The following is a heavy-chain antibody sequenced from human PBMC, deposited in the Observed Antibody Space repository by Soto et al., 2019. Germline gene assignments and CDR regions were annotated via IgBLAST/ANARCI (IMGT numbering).Heavy chain of an antibody. CDR2: IKPDVSEK. CDR3: ARVPAHDSSGLNGYFDY. J-gene: IGHJ4*02. D-gene: IGHD3-22*01. CDR1: GFTFSSFW. Sequence: PGGSLRLSCAVSGFTFSSFWMSWVRQAPGKGLEWVANIKPDVSEKYYVDSVKGRFTISRDNAKNSLYLQMNSLRAEDTAVYYCARVPAHDSSGLNGYFDYWGRGTLVTVSS. V-gene: IGHV3-7*01.